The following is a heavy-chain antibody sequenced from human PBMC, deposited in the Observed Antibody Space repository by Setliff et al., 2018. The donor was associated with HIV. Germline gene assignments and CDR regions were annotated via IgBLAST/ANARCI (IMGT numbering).Heavy chain of an antibody. D-gene: IGHD3-3*01. CDR2: LYSGGGI. J-gene: IGHJ5*02. Sequence: PSETLSLTCTVSGDFFSSDYYWTWIRQSPGKGLEWIGSLYSGGGIYRNPSLKNRVIIFVDTSKNQFSLHLNSVTAADTAVCYCATLLVYGVYKWFNPWGQGTLVTVSS. CDR1: GDFFSSDYY. CDR3: ATLLVYGVYKWFNP. V-gene: IGHV4-38-2*02.